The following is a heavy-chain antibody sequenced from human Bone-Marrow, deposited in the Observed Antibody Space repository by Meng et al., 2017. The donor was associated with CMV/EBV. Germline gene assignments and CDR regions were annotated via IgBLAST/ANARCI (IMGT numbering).Heavy chain of an antibody. CDR1: GGSISSYY. D-gene: IGHD3-3*01. CDR3: ARLTYYDFWSGYYRGSGYYYYGMDV. V-gene: IGHV4-59*01. J-gene: IGHJ6*02. CDR2: IYYSGST. Sequence: GSLRLSCTVSGGSISSYYWSWIRQPPGKGLEWIGYIYYSGSTNYNPSLKSRVTISVDTSKNQFSLKLSSVTAADTAVYYCARLTYYDFWSGYYRGSGYYYYGMDVWGQGTTATFSS.